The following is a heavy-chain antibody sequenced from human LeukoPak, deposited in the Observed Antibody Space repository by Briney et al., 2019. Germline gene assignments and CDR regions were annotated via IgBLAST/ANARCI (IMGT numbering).Heavy chain of an antibody. Sequence: GGSLRLSCAASGFTFSSYSMNWVRQAPGKGLEWVSHITASGTAMFYADSVKGRFTISRDNAKNSLYLQMNSLRAEDTAVYYCAKGLGSGSYFDYWGQGTLVPVSS. J-gene: IGHJ4*02. CDR3: AKGLGSGSYFDY. CDR2: ITASGTAM. D-gene: IGHD1-26*01. V-gene: IGHV3-48*01. CDR1: GFTFSSYS.